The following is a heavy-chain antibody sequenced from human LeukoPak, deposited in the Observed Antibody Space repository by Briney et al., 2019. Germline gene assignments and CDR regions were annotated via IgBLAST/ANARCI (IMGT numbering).Heavy chain of an antibody. CDR3: AKDHGQYYYDSSGYWDY. J-gene: IGHJ4*02. CDR2: IYSGGST. D-gene: IGHD3-22*01. Sequence: GGSLRLSCAASGFTVSSNYMSWVRQAPGKGLEWVSVIYSGGSTYYADSVKGRFTISRDNSKNTLYLQMNSLRAEDTAVYYCAKDHGQYYYDSSGYWDYWGQGTLVTVSS. CDR1: GFTVSSNY. V-gene: IGHV3-53*05.